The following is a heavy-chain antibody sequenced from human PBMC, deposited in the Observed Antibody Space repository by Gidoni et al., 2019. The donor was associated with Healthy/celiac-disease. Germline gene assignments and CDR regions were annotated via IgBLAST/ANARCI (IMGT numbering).Heavy chain of an antibody. CDR3: ARERGIIVGRGGMDV. D-gene: IGHD3-3*01. CDR1: GGTFSSYA. Sequence: QVQLVQSGAEVKKPGSSVKVSCKASGGTFSSYAISWVRQAPGQGLEWMGGIIPRLCTANYGQKFKGRVTITADESRSTAEMERSRLRSEDTAVYYCARERGIIVGRGGMDVWGQGTTVTVSS. J-gene: IGHJ6*02. CDR2: IIPRLCTA. V-gene: IGHV1-69*01.